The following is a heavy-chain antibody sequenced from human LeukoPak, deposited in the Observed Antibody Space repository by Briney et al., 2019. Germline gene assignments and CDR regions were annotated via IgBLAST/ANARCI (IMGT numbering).Heavy chain of an antibody. D-gene: IGHD3-22*01. CDR1: GYSFTSYW. CDR2: IYPGDSDT. CDR3: ARLPYYYDSSGYYPSSCYYYGMDV. Sequence: GESLKISCKGSGYSFTSYWIGWVRQMPGKGLEWMGIIYPGDSDTRYSPSFQGQVTISADKSISTAYLQWSSLKASDTAMYYCARLPYYYDSSGYYPSSCYYYGMDVWGQGTTVTVYS. V-gene: IGHV5-51*01. J-gene: IGHJ6*02.